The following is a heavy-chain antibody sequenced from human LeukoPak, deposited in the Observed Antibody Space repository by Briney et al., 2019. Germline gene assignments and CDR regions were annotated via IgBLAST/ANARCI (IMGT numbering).Heavy chain of an antibody. V-gene: IGHV4-38-2*02. D-gene: IGHD3-3*01. CDR2: IYKTGST. CDR1: GYSITSGYY. CDR3: ARGEPFWSGLDAFDI. Sequence: PSETLSLTCTVSGYSITSGYYWGWVRQPPGKGLEWPGSIYKTGSTYYNPSLQGRVTISRDTSKNQFSLRLTSVTAADTAVYYCARGEPFWSGLDAFDIWGQGTMVTVSS. J-gene: IGHJ3*02.